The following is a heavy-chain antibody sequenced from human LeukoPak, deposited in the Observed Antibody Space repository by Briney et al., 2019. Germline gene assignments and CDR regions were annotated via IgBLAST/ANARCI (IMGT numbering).Heavy chain of an antibody. J-gene: IGHJ4*02. CDR1: GFTLSSDW. Sequence: GGSLRLSCVVSGFTLSSDWMSWVRQAPGKGLEWVANIKKDGIEKYYVESVKGRFTISRDNAKNSLSLQMKSLRAEDTAVYYCARGRYSSRSGGYYFDIWGQGTLVTVSS. V-gene: IGHV3-7*01. CDR3: ARGRYSSRSGGYYFDI. D-gene: IGHD2-2*01. CDR2: IKKDGIEK.